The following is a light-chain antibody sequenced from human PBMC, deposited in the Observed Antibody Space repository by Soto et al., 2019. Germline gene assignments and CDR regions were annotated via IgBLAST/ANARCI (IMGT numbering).Light chain of an antibody. CDR1: SSDVGSYNL. CDR2: EVS. V-gene: IGLV2-23*02. CDR3: CSYAGSSTYV. Sequence: QSSLTQPASVSGSPGQSITISCTGTSSDVGSYNLVSWYRQHPGKAPKLMIYEVSKRPSGVSNRFSGSKSGNTASLTISGLQAEDEADYYCCSYAGSSTYVFGTGTKVTV. J-gene: IGLJ1*01.